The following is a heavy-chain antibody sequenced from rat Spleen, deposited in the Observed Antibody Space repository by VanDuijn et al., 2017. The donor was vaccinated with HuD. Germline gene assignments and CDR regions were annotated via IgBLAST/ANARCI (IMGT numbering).Heavy chain of an antibody. J-gene: IGHJ2*01. CDR1: GFTFSSFP. Sequence: EVQLVESGGGLVQPGRSLKLSCAASGFTFSSFPMAWVRQGPKKGLEWVATISSGGGPTYYPDSVKGRFTVSRDNAQNTLYLQMNSLRSEDTATYYCTRENYYSGEYWGQGVRVTVSS. D-gene: IGHD1-1*01. CDR2: ISSGGGPT. V-gene: IGHV5-46*01. CDR3: TRENYYSGEY.